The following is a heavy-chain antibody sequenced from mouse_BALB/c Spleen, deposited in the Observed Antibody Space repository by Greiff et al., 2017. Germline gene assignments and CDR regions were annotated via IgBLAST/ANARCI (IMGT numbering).Heavy chain of an antibody. CDR2: IDPANGNT. CDR1: GFNIKDTY. D-gene: IGHD2-14*01. Sequence: EVQVVESGAELVKPGASVKLSCTASGFNIKDTYMHWVKQRPEQGLEWIGRIDPANGNTKYDPKFQGKATITADTSSNTAYLQLSSLTSEDTAVYYCARNYRSWFAYWGQGTLVTVSA. J-gene: IGHJ3*01. CDR3: ARNYRSWFAY. V-gene: IGHV14-3*02.